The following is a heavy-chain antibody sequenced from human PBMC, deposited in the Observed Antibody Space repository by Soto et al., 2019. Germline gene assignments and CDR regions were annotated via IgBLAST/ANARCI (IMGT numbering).Heavy chain of an antibody. V-gene: IGHV3-23*01. D-gene: IGHD6-6*01. J-gene: IGHJ3*02. CDR3: AKPDSSSMGGDAFDI. CDR2: ISGSGGST. CDR1: GFTFSSYA. Sequence: GGSLRLSCAASGFTFSSYAMSWVRQAPGKGLEWVSAISGSGGSTYYADSMKGRFTISRDNSKNTLYLQMNSLRAEDTAVYYCAKPDSSSMGGDAFDIWGQGTMVTVSS.